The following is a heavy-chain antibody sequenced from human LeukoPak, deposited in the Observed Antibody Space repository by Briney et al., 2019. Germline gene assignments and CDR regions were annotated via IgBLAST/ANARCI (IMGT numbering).Heavy chain of an antibody. Sequence: PSQTLSLTCAVSGGSISSGGYSWSWIRQPPGKGLEWIGYIYYSGSTYYNPSLKSRVTISVDTSKNQFSLKLSSVTAADTAVYYCARRGGEYYYYYMDVWGKGTTVTVSS. J-gene: IGHJ6*03. CDR2: IYYSGST. V-gene: IGHV4-30-4*07. D-gene: IGHD3-16*01. CDR1: GGSISSGGYS. CDR3: ARRGGEYYYYYMDV.